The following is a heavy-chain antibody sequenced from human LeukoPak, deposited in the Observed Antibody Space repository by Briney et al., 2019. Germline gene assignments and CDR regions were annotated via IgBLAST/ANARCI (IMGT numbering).Heavy chain of an antibody. CDR2: IKQDGSEK. V-gene: IGHV3-7*01. J-gene: IGHJ6*02. CDR3: ARDRLYYYDSSGYSDHYYYYGMDV. CDR1: GFTFSSYW. D-gene: IGHD3-22*01. Sequence: GGSLRLSCAASGFTFSSYWMSWVRQAPGKGREWVANIKQDGSEKYYVDSVKGRFTISRDNAKNSLYLQKNSLRAEHTAVYYCARDRLYYYDSSGYSDHYYYYGMDVWGQGTTVTVSS.